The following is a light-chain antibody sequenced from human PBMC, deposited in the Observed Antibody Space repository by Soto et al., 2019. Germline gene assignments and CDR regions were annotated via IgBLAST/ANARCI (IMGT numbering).Light chain of an antibody. Sequence: EFVLTQSPGTLSLSPGERATLSCRASQTVRNNYLAWYQQKPGQAPRLLIYGASSRATGIPDRFSGSGSGTDFTLTIRRLEPEDFAVFYCKQYGSPPLTFGGGTKVDIK. J-gene: IGKJ4*01. CDR1: QTVRNNY. V-gene: IGKV3-20*01. CDR2: GAS. CDR3: KQYGSPPLT.